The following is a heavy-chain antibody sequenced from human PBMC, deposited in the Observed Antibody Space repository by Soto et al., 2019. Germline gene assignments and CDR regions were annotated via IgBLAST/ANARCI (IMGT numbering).Heavy chain of an antibody. D-gene: IGHD5-18*01. J-gene: IGHJ4*02. CDR1: GFTFSSYW. CDR3: ARDSGYGGYFDY. Sequence: EVQLVESGGGLVQPGGSLRLSCAASGFTFSSYWMHWVRQVPGKGLVWVSRINSDGSSTSYADSVKGRFTISRDNAKNTLYLQMNSLRAEDTAVYYCARDSGYGGYFDYWGQGTLVTVSS. CDR2: INSDGSST. V-gene: IGHV3-74*01.